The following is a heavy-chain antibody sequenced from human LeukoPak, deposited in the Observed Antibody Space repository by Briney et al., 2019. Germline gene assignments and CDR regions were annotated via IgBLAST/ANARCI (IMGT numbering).Heavy chain of an antibody. CDR3: AKVMDRYYYDSSGYYFDY. D-gene: IGHD3-22*01. J-gene: IGHJ4*02. CDR2: ISDSGGST. CDR1: GFTFSSYA. V-gene: IGHV3-23*01. Sequence: TGGSLRLSCAASGFTFSSYAMSWVRQAPGKGLEWVSAISDSGGSTYYADSVKGRFTISRDNSKNTLYLQMNSLRAEDTAVYYCAKVMDRYYYDSSGYYFDYWGQGTLVTVSS.